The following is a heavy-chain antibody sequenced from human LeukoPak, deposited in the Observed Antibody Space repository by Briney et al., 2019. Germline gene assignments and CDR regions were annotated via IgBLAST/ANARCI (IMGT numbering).Heavy chain of an antibody. CDR3: ARSGHDILTGYYLYYFDY. CDR1: GGSISSYY. Sequence: SETLSLXCTVSGGSISSYYWSWIRQPAGKGLEWIGRIYTSGSTNYNPSLKSRVTMSVDTSKNQFSLKLSSVTAADTAVYYCARSGHDILTGYYLYYFDYWGQGTLVTVSS. CDR2: IYTSGST. V-gene: IGHV4-4*07. D-gene: IGHD3-9*01. J-gene: IGHJ4*02.